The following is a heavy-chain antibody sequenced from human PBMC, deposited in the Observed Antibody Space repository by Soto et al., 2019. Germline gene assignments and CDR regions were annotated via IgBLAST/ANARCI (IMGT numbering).Heavy chain of an antibody. D-gene: IGHD2-2*01. Sequence: GGSLRLSCAASGFTFSSYAMSWVRQAPGKGLEWVSAISGSGGSTYYADSVKGRFTISRDNSKNTLYLHMNSLRAEDTSVYYCAKDGTDCSSTSCYEDYYYYMDVWGKGTTVTVSS. CDR1: GFTFSSYA. CDR3: AKDGTDCSSTSCYEDYYYYMDV. J-gene: IGHJ6*03. V-gene: IGHV3-23*01. CDR2: ISGSGGST.